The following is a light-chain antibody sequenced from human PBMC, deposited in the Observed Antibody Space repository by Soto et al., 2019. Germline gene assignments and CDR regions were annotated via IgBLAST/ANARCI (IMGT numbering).Light chain of an antibody. CDR3: QQYDSYPLT. Sequence: DIQMNQSPSTLPASKGDRGTITCRASRGVGGWLVWYQQRPGKAPKLLIYKASTLESGVPSRFSGSGSGTEFTLTINSLQPDDFASYYCQQYDSYPLTFGGGTKVDIK. CDR1: RGVGGW. V-gene: IGKV1-5*03. CDR2: KAS. J-gene: IGKJ4*01.